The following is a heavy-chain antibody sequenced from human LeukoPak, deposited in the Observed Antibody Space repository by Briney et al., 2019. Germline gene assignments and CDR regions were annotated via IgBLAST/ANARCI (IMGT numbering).Heavy chain of an antibody. CDR1: GGSISSYY. J-gene: IGHJ6*03. D-gene: IGHD1-7*01. Sequence: SETLSLTCTVSGGSISSYYWGWIRQPPGKGLEWIGSIYYSGSTYYNPSLKSRVTISVDTSKNQFSLKLSSVTAADTAVYYCARLPRGITVTGDYYYYYTDVWGKGTTVTASS. CDR2: IYYSGST. CDR3: ARLPRGITVTGDYYYYYTDV. V-gene: IGHV4-39*01.